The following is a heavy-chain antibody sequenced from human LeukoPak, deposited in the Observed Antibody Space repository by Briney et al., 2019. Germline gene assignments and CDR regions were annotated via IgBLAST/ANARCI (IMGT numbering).Heavy chain of an antibody. CDR3: ASQSSSSSTRAPDF. D-gene: IGHD6-6*01. CDR2: ISASGRST. J-gene: IGHJ4*02. V-gene: IGHV3-48*01. CDR1: GVPFSHYS. Sequence: GGSLRLSCAASGVPFSHYSLNWVRQPPGKGLEWISYISASGRSTNYADSVKGRFTVSRDHATLYLHMDTLRSEDTALYYCASQSSSSSTRAPDFWGLGNLVTVSS.